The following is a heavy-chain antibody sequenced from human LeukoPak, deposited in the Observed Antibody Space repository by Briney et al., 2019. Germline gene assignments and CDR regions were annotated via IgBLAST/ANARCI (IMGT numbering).Heavy chain of an antibody. J-gene: IGHJ4*02. Sequence: ASVKVSCKASGYTFTSYGISWVRQAPGQGLEWMGWISAYNGNTNLAQRLQGRVTMTIDTSTSTAYMELRSLRSEDTAVYYCARAGVRGVMYDYWGQGTLVTVSS. CDR1: GYTFTSYG. V-gene: IGHV1-18*01. D-gene: IGHD3-10*01. CDR2: ISAYNGNT. CDR3: ARAGVRGVMYDY.